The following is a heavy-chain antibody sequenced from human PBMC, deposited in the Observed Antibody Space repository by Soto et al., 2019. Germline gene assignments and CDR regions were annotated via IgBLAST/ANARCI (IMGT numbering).Heavy chain of an antibody. Sequence: QVQLQESGPGLVKPSQTLSLTCTVSGGSISSGGYYWSWIRQHPGKGLEWIGYIYYSGSTYYNPSLLSRVTISVDTSKNQFSLKLSSVTAADTAVYYCARDNAAAGPFFDYWGQGTLVTVSS. CDR2: IYYSGST. J-gene: IGHJ4*02. V-gene: IGHV4-31*03. D-gene: IGHD6-13*01. CDR3: ARDNAAAGPFFDY. CDR1: GGSISSGGYY.